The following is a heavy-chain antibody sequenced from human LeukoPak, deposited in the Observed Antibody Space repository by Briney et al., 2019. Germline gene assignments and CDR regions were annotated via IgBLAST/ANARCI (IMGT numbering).Heavy chain of an antibody. Sequence: ASVKGSCKVSGYTLTELSMHWVRQAPGKGVEWRGGFDPEDGETIYAQKFQGRVTMTEDTSTDTAYMELSSLRSEDTAVYYCATLLTMATNQNDYWGQGTLVTVSS. CDR3: ATLLTMATNQNDY. J-gene: IGHJ4*02. V-gene: IGHV1-24*01. D-gene: IGHD5-24*01. CDR1: GYTLTELS. CDR2: FDPEDGET.